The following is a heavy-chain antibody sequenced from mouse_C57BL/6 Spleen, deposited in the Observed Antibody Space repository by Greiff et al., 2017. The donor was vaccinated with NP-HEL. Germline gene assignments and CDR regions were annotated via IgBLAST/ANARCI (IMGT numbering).Heavy chain of an antibody. CDR3: ARHRLLLDV. J-gene: IGHJ1*03. Sequence: EVKLMESGGGLVQPGGSLKLSCAASGFTFSDYYMYWVRQTPEKRLEWVAYISNGGGSTYYPDTVKGRFTISRDNAKNTLYLQMSRLKSEDTAMYYCARHRLLLDVWGTGTTVTVSS. CDR1: GFTFSDYY. CDR2: ISNGGGST. V-gene: IGHV5-12*01. D-gene: IGHD2-12*01.